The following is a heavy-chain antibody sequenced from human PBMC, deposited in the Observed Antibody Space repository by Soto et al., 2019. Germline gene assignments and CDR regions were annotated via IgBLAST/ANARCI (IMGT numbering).Heavy chain of an antibody. CDR3: ARENWFDP. Sequence: SVKVSCKASGYPFTSYYIHWVRQAPGQGLEWMGVINPSGGSTTYAQKFQDRVTMTRDTSTSTVYMELSSLRSEDTAVYYCARENWFDPWGQGTLVTVSS. J-gene: IGHJ5*02. V-gene: IGHV1-46*01. CDR2: INPSGGST. CDR1: GYPFTSYY.